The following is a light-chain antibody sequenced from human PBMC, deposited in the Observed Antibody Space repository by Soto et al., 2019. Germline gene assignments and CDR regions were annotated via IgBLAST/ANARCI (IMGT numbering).Light chain of an antibody. CDR1: SSDVGGYNF. CDR3: SSYAGGIKWV. Sequence: QSALTQPPSASGSPGQSVTISCTGTSSDVGGYNFVSWYQQHPGKAPKFMIYEVSKRPSGVPDRFSGSKSGNTASLTVSGLQAEDEADDYCSSYAGGIKWVFGGGTKVTVL. J-gene: IGLJ3*02. V-gene: IGLV2-8*01. CDR2: EVS.